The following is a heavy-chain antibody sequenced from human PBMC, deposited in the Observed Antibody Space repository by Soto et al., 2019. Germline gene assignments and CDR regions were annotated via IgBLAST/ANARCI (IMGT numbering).Heavy chain of an antibody. CDR3: ARALQMVTTHAFDI. D-gene: IGHD4-17*01. J-gene: IGHJ3*02. Sequence: SGGSLRLSCETSGFTYSTSAMSWVRQSPGRGLEWVSGISAGGETTLYSESVKGRFTISRDNSKNTVYLQMNSLRAEDAAVYYCARALQMVTTHAFDIWGQGTMVTVSS. V-gene: IGHV3-23*01. CDR1: GFTYSTSA. CDR2: ISAGGETT.